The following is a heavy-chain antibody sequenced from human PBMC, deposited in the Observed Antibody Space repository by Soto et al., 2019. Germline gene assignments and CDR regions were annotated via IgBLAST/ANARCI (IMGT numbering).Heavy chain of an antibody. CDR1: GFTFSSYG. J-gene: IGHJ4*02. Sequence: QVQLVESGGGVVQPGRSLRLSCAASGFTFSSYGMHWVRQAPGKGLEWVAVISYDGSNKYYADSVKGRFTISRDNTNNTMYLQMNSLRAEDTAVYYCAKGEGKRATSVSFDYWGQGTLVTVSS. V-gene: IGHV3-30*18. CDR2: ISYDGSNK. CDR3: AKGEGKRATSVSFDY. D-gene: IGHD5-12*01.